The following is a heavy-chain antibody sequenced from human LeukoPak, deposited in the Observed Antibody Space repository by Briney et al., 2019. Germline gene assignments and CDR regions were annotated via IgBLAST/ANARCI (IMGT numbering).Heavy chain of an antibody. CDR2: IIPIFGTA. J-gene: IGHJ3*02. V-gene: IGHV1-69*05. CDR3: ARNRYYYDSSGPSDAFDI. D-gene: IGHD3-22*01. CDR1: GGTFSSYA. Sequence: SVKVSCKASGGTFSSYAISWVRQAPGQGLEWMGGIIPIFGTANYAQKFQGRVTMTRDTSISTAYMELSSLRSEDTAVYYCARNRYYYDSSGPSDAFDIWGQGTMVTVSS.